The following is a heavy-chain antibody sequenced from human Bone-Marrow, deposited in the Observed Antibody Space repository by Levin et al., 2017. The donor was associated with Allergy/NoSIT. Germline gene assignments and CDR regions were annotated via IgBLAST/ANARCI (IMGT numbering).Heavy chain of an antibody. V-gene: IGHV4-38-2*01. CDR3: ARLQRGYSSEIDY. J-gene: IGHJ4*02. D-gene: IGHD5-18*01. Sequence: SQTLSLTCAVSGGSISSGYYWGWIRQPPGKGLEWIGNIYHSGSSYYDPSLKSRVAISVDASKNQFSLKLTSVTAADTAVYYCARLQRGYSSEIDYWGQGTLVTVSS. CDR1: GGSISSGYY. CDR2: IYHSGSS.